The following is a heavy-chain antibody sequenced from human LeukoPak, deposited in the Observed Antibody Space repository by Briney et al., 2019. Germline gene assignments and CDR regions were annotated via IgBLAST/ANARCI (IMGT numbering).Heavy chain of an antibody. Sequence: PSETLSLTCTVSGGSISTYYWSWIRQPPGKGLEWIGYIYNSGSTNYNPSLKSRVTISVDTSKNQFSLKLSSVTAADTAVYYCARVDDSSGDYWGQGTLVTVSS. CDR2: IYNSGST. J-gene: IGHJ4*02. CDR3: ARVDDSSGDY. CDR1: GGSISTYY. D-gene: IGHD3-22*01. V-gene: IGHV4-59*01.